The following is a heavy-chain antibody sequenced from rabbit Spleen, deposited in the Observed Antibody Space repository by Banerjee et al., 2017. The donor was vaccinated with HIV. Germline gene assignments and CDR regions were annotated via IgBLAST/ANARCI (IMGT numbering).Heavy chain of an antibody. CDR2: IYVGSIGST. J-gene: IGHJ6*01. D-gene: IGHD8-1*01. Sequence: QSLEESGGGLVKPEGSLTLTCKASGFSFSSAYYMCWVRQAPGKGLEWIGCIYVGSIGSTYFASWAKGRFTISKTSATTVTLQMTSLTAADTATYFCARDAGTSFSTYGMDLWGQGPLVTVS. CDR3: ARDAGTSFSTYGMDL. CDR1: GFSFSSAYY. V-gene: IGHV1S40*01.